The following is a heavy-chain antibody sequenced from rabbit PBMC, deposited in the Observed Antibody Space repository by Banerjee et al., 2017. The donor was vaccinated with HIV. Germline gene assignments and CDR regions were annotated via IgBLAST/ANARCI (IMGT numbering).Heavy chain of an antibody. J-gene: IGHJ4*01. CDR1: GFDFSSYA. CDR2: IFTGSAIT. CDR3: AINLYFNF. Sequence: QEQLKESGGGLVQPGGSLKLSCKASGFDFSSYAITWVRQAPGKGLEWIACIFTGSAITYYASWAKGRFTISKTSSTTVTLQMTSLTAADTATYFCAINLYFNFWGPGTLVTVS. V-gene: IGHV1S45*01.